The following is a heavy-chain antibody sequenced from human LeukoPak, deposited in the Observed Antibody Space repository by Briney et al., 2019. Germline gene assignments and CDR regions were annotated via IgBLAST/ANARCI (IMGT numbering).Heavy chain of an antibody. Sequence: GGSLRLSCAASGFTFSTYWMHWVRQAPGKGLVWVSRIKSDGSTNYADSVKGRFTISRDNAKNTVSLRMNSLRAEDTGVYYCARAPSEIGGYYPEYFRHWGQGTLVTVSS. CDR2: IKSDGST. J-gene: IGHJ1*01. D-gene: IGHD3-22*01. CDR3: ARAPSEIGGYYPEYFRH. V-gene: IGHV3-74*01. CDR1: GFTFSTYW.